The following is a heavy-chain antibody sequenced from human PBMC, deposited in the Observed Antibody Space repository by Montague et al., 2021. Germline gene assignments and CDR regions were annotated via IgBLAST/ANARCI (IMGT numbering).Heavy chain of an antibody. CDR1: GFTFSSYA. J-gene: IGHJ6*03. CDR2: IWFDGSKT. D-gene: IGHD3-10*01. V-gene: IGHV3-33*06. CDR3: VKDSGYFYYMDI. Sequence: SLRLSCAASGFTFSSYAMHWVRQAPGTGPEWVAIIWFDGSKTYYRDSVKGRFTISRDNSENTLHLQMNSLRAEDTAVYYCVKDSGYFYYMDIWGKGTTVTVSS.